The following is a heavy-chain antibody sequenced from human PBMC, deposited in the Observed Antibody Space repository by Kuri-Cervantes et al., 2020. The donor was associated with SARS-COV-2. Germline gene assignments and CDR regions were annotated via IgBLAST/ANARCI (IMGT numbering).Heavy chain of an antibody. CDR2: ISSSSSTI. D-gene: IGHD3-22*01. Sequence: ETLSLTCAASGFTFSSYSMNWVRQAPGKGLGWVSYISSSSSTIYYADSVKGRFTISRDNSKNTLYLQMGSLRAEDMAVYYCARGFSSGYYALGYWGQGTLVTVSS. CDR3: ARGFSSGYYALGY. V-gene: IGHV3-48*01. CDR1: GFTFSSYS. J-gene: IGHJ4*02.